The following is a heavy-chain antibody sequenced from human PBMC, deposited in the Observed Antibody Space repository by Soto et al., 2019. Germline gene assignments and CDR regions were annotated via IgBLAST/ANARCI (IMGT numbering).Heavy chain of an antibody. J-gene: IGHJ4*02. CDR1: GFSLSTSGLG. CDR3: EHRPSGWYLFDY. Sequence: QITLKESGPTLVRPTQTLTLTCTFSGFSLSTSGLGVGWIRQPPGKALEWLALLYWNDDKRYSPSLKARLTITKDTSKTQVVLTMTNMDPVDTATYYCEHRPSGWYLFDYWGQGTLVTVSS. V-gene: IGHV2-5*01. CDR2: LYWNDDK. D-gene: IGHD6-19*01.